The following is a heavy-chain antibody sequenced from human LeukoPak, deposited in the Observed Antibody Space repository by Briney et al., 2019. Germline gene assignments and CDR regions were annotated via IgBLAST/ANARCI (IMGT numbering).Heavy chain of an antibody. CDR1: GFTFSSYS. CDR2: IYYSGST. CDR3: ARNTAALSRSAT. D-gene: IGHD6-13*01. V-gene: IGHV4-59*08. Sequence: GSLRLSCAASGFTFSSYSMNWVRQAPGKGLEWIGYIYYSGSTNYNPSLKSRVTISVDTSKNQFSLKLSYVTASDTAGYYFARNTAALSRSATWGQGTLVIVSS. J-gene: IGHJ5*02.